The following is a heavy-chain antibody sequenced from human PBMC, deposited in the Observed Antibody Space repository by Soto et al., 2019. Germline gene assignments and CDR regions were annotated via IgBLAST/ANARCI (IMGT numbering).Heavy chain of an antibody. CDR1: GFTFDDYG. J-gene: IGHJ4*02. CDR3: SRVLDAPQYCGGDCYSGPFDY. Sequence: GGSLRLSCAASGFTFDDYGMSWVRQAPGKGLEWVSGINWNGGSTGYADSVKGRFTISRDNAKNSLYLQMNSLRAEDTALYYCSRVLDAPQYCGGDCYSGPFDYWGQGTLVTVSA. D-gene: IGHD2-21*02. CDR2: INWNGGST. V-gene: IGHV3-20*04.